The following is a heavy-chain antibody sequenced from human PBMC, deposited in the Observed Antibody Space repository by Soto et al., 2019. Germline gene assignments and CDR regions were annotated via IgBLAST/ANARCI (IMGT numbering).Heavy chain of an antibody. D-gene: IGHD1-26*01. CDR3: ARTRSAWSDFHYYSLDV. CDR2: ISYDSTKT. CDR1: GFTFDSYG. V-gene: IGHV3-30*03. J-gene: IGHJ6*02. Sequence: PGGSLRLSCAASGFTFDSYGMHWARQGPGNGLEWVAFISYDSTKTYYADSVKGRVTISRDNSNSALYVQMNSLTGEDTAVYYCARTRSAWSDFHYYSLDVWGQGNT.